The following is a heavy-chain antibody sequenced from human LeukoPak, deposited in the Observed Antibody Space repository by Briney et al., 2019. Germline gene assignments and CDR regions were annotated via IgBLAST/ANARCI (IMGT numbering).Heavy chain of an antibody. D-gene: IGHD3-16*01. CDR2: VTDNGGAT. Sequence: GGSLRLSCAASGFTFTSCAMSWVRLAPGKGLEWVSSVTDNGGATYYADSIKGRFTISRDNSKNMVYLQMDNPRDEDTAIYYCAKRFSYIDYWGQGAPVTVSS. V-gene: IGHV3-23*01. J-gene: IGHJ4*02. CDR1: GFTFTSCA. CDR3: AKRFSYIDY.